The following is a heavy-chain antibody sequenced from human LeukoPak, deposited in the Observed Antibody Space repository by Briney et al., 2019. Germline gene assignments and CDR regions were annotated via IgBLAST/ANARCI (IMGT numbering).Heavy chain of an antibody. CDR3: ARVGYYGSGSYYREY. CDR2: ISAYNGNT. D-gene: IGHD3-10*01. Sequence: ASVKVSCKASGYTFTSYGISWVRQAGGQGLEWMGWISAYNGNTNYAQKLQGRVTMTTDTSTSTAYMELRSLRSDDTAVYYCARVGYYGSGSYYREYWGQGTLVTVSS. CDR1: GYTFTSYG. V-gene: IGHV1-18*04. J-gene: IGHJ4*02.